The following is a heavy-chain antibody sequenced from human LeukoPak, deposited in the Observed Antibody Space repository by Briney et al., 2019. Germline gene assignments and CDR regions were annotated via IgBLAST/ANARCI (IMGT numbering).Heavy chain of an antibody. J-gene: IGHJ5*02. CDR1: GFTFSSYS. CDR3: ARDFPYYYDSSGYYYNWFDP. Sequence: GGSLRLSCAASGFTFSSYSMNWVRQAPGKGLEWVSSISSSSSYIYYADSVKGRFTISRDNAKNSLYLQMNSLRAEDTAVYYCARDFPYYYDSSGYYYNWFDPWGQGTLVTVSS. CDR2: ISSSSSYI. V-gene: IGHV3-21*01. D-gene: IGHD3-22*01.